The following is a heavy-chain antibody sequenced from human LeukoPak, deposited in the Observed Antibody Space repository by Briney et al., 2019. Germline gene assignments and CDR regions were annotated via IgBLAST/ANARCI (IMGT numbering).Heavy chain of an antibody. J-gene: IGHJ4*02. CDR2: IRRKAHCGTT. Sequence: KSGGSLRLSCTTSGFTFGDYAMSWVRQAPGKGLEWVSFIRRKAHCGTTEYAASVKGGFSSSRDDSKSIAYLQMNSLKTEDTAVYFCTRVTYYYDNSGYFHFDSWGQGSLVTVSS. V-gene: IGHV3-49*04. CDR1: GFTFGDYA. CDR3: TRVTYYYDNSGYFHFDS. D-gene: IGHD3-22*01.